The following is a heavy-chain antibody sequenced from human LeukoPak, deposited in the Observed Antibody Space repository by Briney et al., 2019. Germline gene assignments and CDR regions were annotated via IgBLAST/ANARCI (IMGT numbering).Heavy chain of an antibody. CDR2: ISYDGSNK. Sequence: GRSLRLSCAASGFTFSSYGMHWVRQAPGKGLEWVAVISYDGSNKYYADSVKGRFTISRDNSKDTLYLQMNSLRAEDTAVYYCAKDIGFRAMGLHWGQGTLVTVSS. V-gene: IGHV3-30*18. CDR3: AKDIGFRAMGLH. D-gene: IGHD5-18*01. J-gene: IGHJ4*02. CDR1: GFTFSSYG.